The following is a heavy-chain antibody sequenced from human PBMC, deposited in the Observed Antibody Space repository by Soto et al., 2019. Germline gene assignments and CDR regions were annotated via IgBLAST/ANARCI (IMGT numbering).Heavy chain of an antibody. Sequence: SETLSLTCTVSGGSISSYYWSWIRQPPGKGLEWIGYIYYSGSTNYNPSLKSRVTISVDTSKNQFSLKLSSVTAADTAVYYCALGSGPWGNYSGQGTLVTVSS. D-gene: IGHD3-10*01. CDR1: GGSISSYY. CDR3: ALGSGPWGNY. V-gene: IGHV4-59*01. J-gene: IGHJ4*02. CDR2: IYYSGST.